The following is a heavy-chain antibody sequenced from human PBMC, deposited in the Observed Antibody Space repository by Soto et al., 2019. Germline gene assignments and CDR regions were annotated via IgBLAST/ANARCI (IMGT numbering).Heavy chain of an antibody. CDR3: AKGDNLGPKTGYAFDP. Sequence: SQTLSLTCAISGDSVSSNTASWNWIRQSPSRGLEWLGRTYFRSKWYNDYAVPVKSRIIINPDTSNNQFSLQLNSVTPEDTAVYFCAKGDNLGPKTGYAFDPWGQRIMVTVSS. V-gene: IGHV6-1*01. CDR1: GDSVSSNTAS. J-gene: IGHJ5*02. CDR2: TYFRSKWYN. D-gene: IGHD5-12*01.